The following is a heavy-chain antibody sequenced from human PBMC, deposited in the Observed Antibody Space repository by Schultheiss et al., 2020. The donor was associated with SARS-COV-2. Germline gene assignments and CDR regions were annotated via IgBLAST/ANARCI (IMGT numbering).Heavy chain of an antibody. J-gene: IGHJ4*02. CDR1: GFTFSSYA. CDR3: AKDRDSSSSSDY. Sequence: GESLKISCAASGFTFSSYAMSWVRQAPGKGLEWVSAISGSGGSTYYADSVKGRFTISRDNSKNTLYLQMNSLRAEDTAVYYCAKDRDSSSSSDYWGQGTLVTVSS. D-gene: IGHD6-6*01. V-gene: IGHV3-23*01. CDR2: ISGSGGST.